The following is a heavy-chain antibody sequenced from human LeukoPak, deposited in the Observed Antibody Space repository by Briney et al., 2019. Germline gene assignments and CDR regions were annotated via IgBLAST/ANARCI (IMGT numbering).Heavy chain of an antibody. V-gene: IGHV4-59*01. CDR3: ARSGRFLESGYYYYYYMDV. CDR2: IYYSGST. Sequence: SETLSLTCNVSGGSISSYYWSWIRQPPGKGLEWIGYIYYSGSTNYNPSLKSRVTISVDTSKNQFSLKLSSVTAADTAVYYCARSGRFLESGYYYYYYMDVWGKGTTVTVSS. D-gene: IGHD3-3*01. CDR1: GGSISSYY. J-gene: IGHJ6*03.